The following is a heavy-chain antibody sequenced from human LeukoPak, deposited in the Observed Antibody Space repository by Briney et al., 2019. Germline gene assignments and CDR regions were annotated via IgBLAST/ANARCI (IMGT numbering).Heavy chain of an antibody. CDR3: TTDYSSGWYPRDY. CDR1: GFTFSNAW. J-gene: IGHJ4*02. Sequence: PGGSLRLSCAASGFTFSNAWMSWVRQAPGKGLEWVGRIKSKTDGGTTDYAAPVKGRFTISRDDSKNTLYLQMNSLKTEDTAVYYCTTDYSSGWYPRDYWGQGTLVTVSS. V-gene: IGHV3-15*01. D-gene: IGHD6-19*01. CDR2: IKSKTDGGTT.